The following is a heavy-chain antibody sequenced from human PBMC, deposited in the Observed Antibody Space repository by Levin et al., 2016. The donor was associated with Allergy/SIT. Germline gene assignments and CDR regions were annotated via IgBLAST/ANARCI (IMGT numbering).Heavy chain of an antibody. J-gene: IGHJ4*02. CDR3: ATETTPGSLVD. CDR2: ISPSGDTT. CDR1: GFIFSSYP. V-gene: IGHV3-64*01. Sequence: GGSLRLSCAASGFIFSSYPMHWVRQSPGKGLESVSAISPSGDTTYYSNSVRGRFTISRDNSRSTLYLEMGSLRTEDTALYYCATETTPGSLVDWGQGALVTV. D-gene: IGHD3-10*01.